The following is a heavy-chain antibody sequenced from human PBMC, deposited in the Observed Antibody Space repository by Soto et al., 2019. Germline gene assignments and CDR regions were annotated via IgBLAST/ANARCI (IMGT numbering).Heavy chain of an antibody. Sequence: SETLSLTCAVYGGSFSGYYWSWIRQPPGKGLEWIGEINHSGSTNYNPSLKSRVTISVDTSKNQFSLKLSSVTAADTAVYYRANDSNYGNWFDPWGQGTLVTVSS. CDR1: GGSFSGYY. V-gene: IGHV4-34*01. D-gene: IGHD4-4*01. CDR2: INHSGST. CDR3: ANDSNYGNWFDP. J-gene: IGHJ5*02.